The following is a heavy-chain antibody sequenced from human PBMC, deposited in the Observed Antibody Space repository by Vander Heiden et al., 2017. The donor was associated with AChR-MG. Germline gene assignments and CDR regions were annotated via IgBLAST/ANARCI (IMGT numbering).Heavy chain of an antibody. CDR1: GFPFDDYA. J-gene: IGHJ6*03. V-gene: IGHV3-9*01. D-gene: IGHD6-13*01. CDR2: ISWNSGSI. Sequence: EVQLVESGGGLVQPGRSLRLSCAASGFPFDDYAMHWVRQAPGKGLEWVSGISWNSGSIGYADSVKGRFTISRDNAKNSLYLQMNSLRAEDTALYYCAKDAAAALHYYYYMDVWGKGTTVTVSS. CDR3: AKDAAAALHYYYYMDV.